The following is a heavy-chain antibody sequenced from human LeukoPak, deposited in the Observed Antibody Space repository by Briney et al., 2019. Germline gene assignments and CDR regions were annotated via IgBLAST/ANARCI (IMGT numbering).Heavy chain of an antibody. J-gene: IGHJ5*02. CDR2: INHSGST. CDR1: GGSTDNYY. CDR3: ARGPASGSNFAWFDP. D-gene: IGHD3-10*01. Sequence: SETLSLTCTVSGGSTDNYYWSWLRQPPGKGLEWIGEINHSGSTNYNPSLKSRVTISVDMSKNQFSLELTSVTAADTAVYYCARGPASGSNFAWFDPWGQGTLVTVSS. V-gene: IGHV4-34*01.